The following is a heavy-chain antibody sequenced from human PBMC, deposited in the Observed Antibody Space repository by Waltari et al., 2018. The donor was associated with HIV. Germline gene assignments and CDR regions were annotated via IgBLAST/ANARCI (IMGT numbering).Heavy chain of an antibody. CDR3: AKHRLDENSGYGLNCFDS. CDR2: IRGSYDNT. Sequence: VRLFGSGGAFVQPGGSLVLSRAAFGFHFSPLCMAGGPQAPGKGVEWVSGIRGSYDNTYYAGSVKGRFTISRDNSKNTLYLQMNSLRAEDTGIYYCAKHRLDENSGYGLNCFDSWGQGTLVTVSS. J-gene: IGHJ5*01. V-gene: IGHV3-23*01. CDR1: GFHFSPLC. D-gene: IGHD5-12*01.